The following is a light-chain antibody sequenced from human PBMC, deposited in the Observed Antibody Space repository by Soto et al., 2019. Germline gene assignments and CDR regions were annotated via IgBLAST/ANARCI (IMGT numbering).Light chain of an antibody. CDR1: SSDVGGYNY. CDR3: SSYTGSGTVI. J-gene: IGLJ2*01. Sequence: QSVLTKPASVSGSPGQSITISCTGTSSDVGGYNYVSWYQQHPGKAPKLMIYDVSNRPSGVSNRFSGSKSGNTASLTISGLQAEDEADYYCSSYTGSGTVIFGGGTKLTVL. V-gene: IGLV2-14*01. CDR2: DVS.